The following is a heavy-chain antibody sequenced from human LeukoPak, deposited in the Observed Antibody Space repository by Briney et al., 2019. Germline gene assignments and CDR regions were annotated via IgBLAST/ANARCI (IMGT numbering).Heavy chain of an antibody. V-gene: IGHV1-46*01. CDR2: INPSGGST. CDR3: ARRAQVERRHSQFDY. J-gene: IGHJ4*02. Sequence: ASVKVSCKASGYIFTSSYIHWVRQAPGQGLEWMGMINPSGGSTGYAQKFQGRVTMTRDMSTSTVYMELSSLRSEDTAVFYCARRAQVERRHSQFDYWGQGTLVTVSS. CDR1: GYIFTSSY. D-gene: IGHD1-1*01.